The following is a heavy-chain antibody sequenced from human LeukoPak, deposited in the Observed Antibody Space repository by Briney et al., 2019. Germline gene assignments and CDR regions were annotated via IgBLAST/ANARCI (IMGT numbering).Heavy chain of an antibody. J-gene: IGHJ5*01. V-gene: IGHV1-2*02. Sequence: ASVKVSCKVSGYTFTGYYMHWVRQAPGQGLEWMGWINPNSGGTNYAQKFQGRVTMTRDTSISTAYMELSRLRSDDTAVYYCARDIGSGSYSSDSWGQGTLVTVSS. CDR2: INPNSGGT. CDR3: ARDIGSGSYSSDS. D-gene: IGHD3-10*01. CDR1: GYTFTGYY.